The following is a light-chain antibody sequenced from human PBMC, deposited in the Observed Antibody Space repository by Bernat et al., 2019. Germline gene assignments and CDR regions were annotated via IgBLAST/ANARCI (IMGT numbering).Light chain of an antibody. V-gene: IGKV1-17*01. Sequence: DIQMTQSPSSLSASVGDRVTITCRTSQDISNDLGWYQQKPGKAPKRLIYGASSLQSGVPSRFSGSGSGTEFTLTISSLQPEDFATYYCLQHNSFPRTFDQGTKVEIK. J-gene: IGKJ1*01. CDR2: GAS. CDR1: QDISND. CDR3: LQHNSFPRT.